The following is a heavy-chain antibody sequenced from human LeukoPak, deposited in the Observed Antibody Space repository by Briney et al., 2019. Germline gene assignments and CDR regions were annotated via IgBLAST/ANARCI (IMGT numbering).Heavy chain of an antibody. J-gene: IGHJ4*02. CDR3: ASFSFEVLRYFDY. CDR2: ISWNSGSI. V-gene: IGHV3-9*01. CDR1: GFTFSSYA. D-gene: IGHD3-10*01. Sequence: PGGSLRLSCAASGFTFSSYAMHWVRQAPGKGLEWVSGISWNSGSIGYADSVKGRFTISRDNAKNTLYLQMNSLRAEDTAVYYCASFSFEVLRYFDYWGQGTLVTVSS.